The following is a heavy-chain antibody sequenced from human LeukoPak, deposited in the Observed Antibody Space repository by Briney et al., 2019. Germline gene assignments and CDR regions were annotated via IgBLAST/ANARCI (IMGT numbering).Heavy chain of an antibody. CDR2: INLNSGGT. J-gene: IGHJ4*02. V-gene: IGHV1-2*02. CDR1: GYTFTGYY. Sequence: APVKVSCKPSGYTFTGYYMHWMRQAPGQGLEWMGWINLNSGGTNYAQKFQGRVTMARDTSISTAYMELSRLRYDDTAVYYCASWAGGNEPVASFDYWGQGTLVTVSS. CDR3: ASWAGGNEPVASFDY. D-gene: IGHD1-14*01.